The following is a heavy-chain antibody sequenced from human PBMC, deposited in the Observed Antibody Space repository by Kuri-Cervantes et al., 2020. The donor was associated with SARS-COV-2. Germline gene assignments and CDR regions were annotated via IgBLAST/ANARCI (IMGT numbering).Heavy chain of an antibody. CDR1: GFTFSSYG. D-gene: IGHD7-27*01. CDR3: VRDFTGDRDL. Sequence: SLKISCAASGFTFSSYGMHWVRQAPGKGLEWVAVISYDGSNKYYADSVKGRFTISRDNSKNTLYLQMNSLRAEDSALYFCVRDFTGDRDLWGPGTLVTVSS. J-gene: IGHJ5*02. CDR2: ISYDGSNK. V-gene: IGHV3-30*03.